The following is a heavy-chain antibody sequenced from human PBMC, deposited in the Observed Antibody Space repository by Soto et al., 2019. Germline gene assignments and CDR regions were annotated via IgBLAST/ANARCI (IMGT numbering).Heavy chain of an antibody. CDR2: INPNSGGT. V-gene: IGHV1-2*04. CDR1: GYTFTGYY. D-gene: IGHD1-26*01. CDR3: ARERALTQVGATHDAFDI. Sequence: ASVKVSCKASGYTFTGYYMHWVRQAPGQGLEWMGWINPNSGGTNYAQKFQGWVTMTSDTSISTVYMELSRLRSDDTAVYYCARERALTQVGATHDAFDIWGQGTMVTVSS. J-gene: IGHJ3*02.